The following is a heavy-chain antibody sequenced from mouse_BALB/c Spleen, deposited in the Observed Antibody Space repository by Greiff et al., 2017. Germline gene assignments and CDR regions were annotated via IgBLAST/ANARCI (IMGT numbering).Heavy chain of an antibody. V-gene: IGHV5-17*02. D-gene: IGHD1-1*01. J-gene: IGHJ4*01. Sequence: EVKLVESGGGLVQPGGSLKLSCAASGFTFSSFGMHWVRQAPEKGLEWVAYISSGSSTIYYADTVKGRFTISRDNPKNTLFLQMTSLRSEDTAMYYCARLGSSPYYAMDYWGQGTSVTVSS. CDR1: GFTFSSFG. CDR3: ARLGSSPYYAMDY. CDR2: ISSGSSTI.